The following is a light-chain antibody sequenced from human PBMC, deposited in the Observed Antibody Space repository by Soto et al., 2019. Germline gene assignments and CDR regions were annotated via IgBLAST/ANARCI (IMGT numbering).Light chain of an antibody. CDR1: TSNIGSNR. V-gene: IGLV1-44*01. Sequence: QSVLTQPPSASGTPGQRVTISCSGSTSNIGSNRVNWYQHLPGAAPKLLIYTNSRRPSGVPDRFSGSKSGTSASRAIRDPRPEDEGDYYCAVWDDSLTVYVFGTGTKLTGL. J-gene: IGLJ1*01. CDR3: AVWDDSLTVYV. CDR2: TNS.